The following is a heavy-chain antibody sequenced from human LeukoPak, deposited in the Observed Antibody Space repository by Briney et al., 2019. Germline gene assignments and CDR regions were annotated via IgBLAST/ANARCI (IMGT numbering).Heavy chain of an antibody. CDR2: IHTSGGT. D-gene: IGHD3-10*01. Sequence: PSETLSLTCTVSGGSLSSYYRSWIRHPPRKGLEWIGRIHTSGGTNYNPSLKSLVTMSVDTSKNQFSLKPISVTGADTAVYYCARGLRFGGGLDYWGQGTLVTVSS. J-gene: IGHJ4*02. CDR1: GGSLSSYY. V-gene: IGHV4-4*07. CDR3: ARGLRFGGGLDY.